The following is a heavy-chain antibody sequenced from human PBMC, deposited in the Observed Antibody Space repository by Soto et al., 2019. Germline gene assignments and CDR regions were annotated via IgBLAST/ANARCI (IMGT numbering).Heavy chain of an antibody. Sequence: GGSLRLSCAASGFTFSSYAMSWVRQAPGKGLEWVSAISGSGGSTYYADSVKGRFTISRDNSKNTLYLQMNSLRAEDTAVYYCAKGTTVTPYYYYGMDVWGQGTTVTVSS. D-gene: IGHD4-17*01. CDR1: GFTFSSYA. CDR2: ISGSGGST. CDR3: AKGTTVTPYYYYGMDV. V-gene: IGHV3-23*01. J-gene: IGHJ6*02.